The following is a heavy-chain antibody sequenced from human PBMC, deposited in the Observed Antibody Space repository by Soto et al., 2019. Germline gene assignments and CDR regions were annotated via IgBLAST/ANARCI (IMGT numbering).Heavy chain of an antibody. D-gene: IGHD3-16*02. CDR3: AMVEKYVTPSPQDV. CDR2: ISPYSGNT. V-gene: IGHV1-18*01. Sequence: QVQLVQSGDEVRKPGSSVKVSCKASGYIFVNYGIAWVRQAPGQGLEWMGWISPYSGNTHYASKVQGRLTMTTGPSTSTADMGLGSLAADDTAVYYCAMVEKYVTPSPQDVWGQGTTVTVSS. CDR1: GYIFVNYG. J-gene: IGHJ6*02.